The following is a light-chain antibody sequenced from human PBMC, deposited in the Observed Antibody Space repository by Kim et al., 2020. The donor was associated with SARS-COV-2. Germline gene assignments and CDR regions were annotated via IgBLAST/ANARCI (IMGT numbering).Light chain of an antibody. V-gene: IGLV1-47*01. CDR2: RTD. CDR1: KSNIENYF. CDR3: AAWDDSLNSLL. Sequence: GHTVTISCAGGKSNIENYFFFWYQHVPGTAPKLLVTRTDRRPSGVPDRFSGSKSGTSASLAISRLRAEDEADYYCAAWDDSLNSLLFGGGTQLTVL. J-gene: IGLJ2*01.